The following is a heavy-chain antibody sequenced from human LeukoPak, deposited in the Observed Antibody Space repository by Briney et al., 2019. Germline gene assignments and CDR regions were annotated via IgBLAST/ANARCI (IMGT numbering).Heavy chain of an antibody. CDR3: ARLYGLEY. CDR2: IRSNGGST. CDR1: GFIFGDCV. Sequence: GGSLRLSCAASGFIFGDCVMHWIRQAPGKGLVYVSAIRSNGGSTYYADSVKGRFTISRDNSRNTLFLQMDSLKVEDMAVYYCARLYGLEYWGQGTLVSVSS. J-gene: IGHJ4*02. D-gene: IGHD4-17*01. V-gene: IGHV3-64*02.